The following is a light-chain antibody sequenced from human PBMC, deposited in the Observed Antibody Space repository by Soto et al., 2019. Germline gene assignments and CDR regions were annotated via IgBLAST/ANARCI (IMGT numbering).Light chain of an antibody. Sequence: DIQMSQSPSSLSASVGDRVTITCRASQGIGDALGWYQQKPGKAPKRLIYAASTLQSGVPSRFSGSGSGKEFTLTISSLQPDDFATYYCLPHNEFWWTFGQGTKVGIK. CDR3: LPHNEFWWT. CDR2: AAS. J-gene: IGKJ1*01. CDR1: QGIGDA. V-gene: IGKV1-17*01.